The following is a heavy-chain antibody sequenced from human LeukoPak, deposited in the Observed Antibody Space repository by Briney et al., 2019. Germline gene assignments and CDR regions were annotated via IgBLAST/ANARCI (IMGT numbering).Heavy chain of an antibody. V-gene: IGHV4-34*01. CDR3: ARGGWELRVGFDY. CDR2: INHSGST. J-gene: IGHJ4*02. CDR1: GGSFSGYY. Sequence: PSETLSLTCAVYGGSFSGYYWSWIRQPPGKGLEWIGEINHSGSTNYNPSLKSRVTISVDTSKNQFSLKLSSVTAADTAVYYCARGGWELRVGFDYWGQGTLVTVSS. D-gene: IGHD1-26*01.